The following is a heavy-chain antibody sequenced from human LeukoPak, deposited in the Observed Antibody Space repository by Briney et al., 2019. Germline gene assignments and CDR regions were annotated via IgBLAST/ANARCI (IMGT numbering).Heavy chain of an antibody. CDR3: ARGVNCGGDCYSSLDY. V-gene: IGHV4-38-2*02. CDR2: VYHSGST. D-gene: IGHD2-21*02. CDR1: GYSIRSGYY. J-gene: IGHJ4*02. Sequence: PSETLSLTCTVSGYSIRSGYYWGWIRQPPGKGLEWIGSVYHSGSTYYNPSLKSRVTISVDTSKNQFSLKLSSVTAADTAVYYCARGVNCGGDCYSSLDYWGQGTLVTVSS.